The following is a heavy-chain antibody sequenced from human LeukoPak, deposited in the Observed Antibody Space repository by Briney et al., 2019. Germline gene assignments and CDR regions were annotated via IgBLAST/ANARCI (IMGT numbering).Heavy chain of an antibody. V-gene: IGHV3-21*01. CDR3: AREDILTGYYY. CDR2: ISSSSSYI. Sequence: GGSLRLSCAASGFSFSNYWMSWVRQAPGKGLEWVSSISSSSSYIYYADSVKGRFTISRDNAKNSLYLQMNSLRAEDTAVYYCAREDILTGYYYWGQGTLVTVSS. CDR1: GFSFSNYW. D-gene: IGHD3-9*01. J-gene: IGHJ4*02.